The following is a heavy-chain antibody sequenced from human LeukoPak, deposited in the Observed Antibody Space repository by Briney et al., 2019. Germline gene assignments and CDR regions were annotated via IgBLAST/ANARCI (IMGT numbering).Heavy chain of an antibody. D-gene: IGHD4-17*01. V-gene: IGHV3-30*04. CDR1: GFTFSSYP. Sequence: GGSPRLSCAASGFTFSSYPVHWVRQAPGKGLEWVALISYDGGNKFYAESVRGRFTISRDNSKNTVYLQMNSLRVEDTAVYYCARGVIYTDYADYFDYWGQGTRVTVSS. CDR2: ISYDGGNK. J-gene: IGHJ4*02. CDR3: ARGVIYTDYADYFDY.